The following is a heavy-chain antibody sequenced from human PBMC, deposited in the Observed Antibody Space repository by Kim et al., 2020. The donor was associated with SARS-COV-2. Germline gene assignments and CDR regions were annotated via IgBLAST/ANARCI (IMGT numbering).Heavy chain of an antibody. CDR3: ARVKGGNYYYGMDV. Sequence: YAASVKGLFTISSINSKNKLSLQMNSLRAEDTAVYYCARVKGGNYYYGMDVWGQGTTVTVSS. D-gene: IGHD1-26*01. V-gene: IGHV3-30*02. J-gene: IGHJ6*02.